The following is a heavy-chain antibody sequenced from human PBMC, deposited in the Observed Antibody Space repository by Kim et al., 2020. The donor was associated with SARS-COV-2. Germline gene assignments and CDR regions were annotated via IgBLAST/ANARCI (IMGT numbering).Heavy chain of an antibody. J-gene: IGHJ6*02. CDR3: ARAGIAPSGMDV. Sequence: SETLSLTCAVYGGSFSGYYWSWIRQPPGKGLEWIGEINHSGSTNYNPSLKSRVTISVDTSKNQFSLKLSSVTAADTAVYYCARAGIAPSGMDVWGQGTTVTVSS. V-gene: IGHV4-34*01. D-gene: IGHD6-13*01. CDR2: INHSGST. CDR1: GGSFSGYY.